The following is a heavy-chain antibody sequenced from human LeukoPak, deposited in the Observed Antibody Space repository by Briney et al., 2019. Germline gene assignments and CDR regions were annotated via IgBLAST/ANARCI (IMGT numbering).Heavy chain of an antibody. CDR2: ISGDGGST. Sequence: PGGSLRLSCAASGFTFDDYAMHWVRQAPGMGLEWVSLISGDGGSTYYADSVKGRFTISRDNSKNSLYLQMNSLRTEDTALYYCAKELRYFDWLLANYFDYWGQGTLVTVSS. V-gene: IGHV3-43*02. D-gene: IGHD3-9*01. CDR3: AKELRYFDWLLANYFDY. J-gene: IGHJ4*02. CDR1: GFTFDDYA.